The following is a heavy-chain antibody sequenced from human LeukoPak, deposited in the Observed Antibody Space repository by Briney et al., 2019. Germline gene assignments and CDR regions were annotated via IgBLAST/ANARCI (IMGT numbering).Heavy chain of an antibody. CDR1: GDSIRSYY. V-gene: IGHV4-59*01. Sequence: SETLSLTCTVAGDSIRSYYWSWIRQPPGKGLEWIGNIYYIGGTNYNPSLKSRVTILIDTSKNQFSLKLSSVTAADTAVYYCARGGTGYPTQPWLTFDNWGQGTLVTVSS. D-gene: IGHD3-9*01. CDR2: IYYIGGT. J-gene: IGHJ4*02. CDR3: ARGGTGYPTQPWLTFDN.